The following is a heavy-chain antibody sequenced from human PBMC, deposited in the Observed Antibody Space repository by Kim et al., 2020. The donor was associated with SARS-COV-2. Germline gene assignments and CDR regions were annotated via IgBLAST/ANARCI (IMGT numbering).Heavy chain of an antibody. D-gene: IGHD4-17*01. CDR2: ISGSSSFT. CDR3: ARENDVTTPMVSSYGMDV. J-gene: IGHJ6*02. V-gene: IGHV3-21*01. Sequence: GGSLRLSCATSGFTLSSYSMNWVRQAPGKGLEWVSSISGSSSFTYYAGSLKGRFTVSRDNAKNSLFLQMNNLRAEDTAVYYCARENDVTTPMVSSYGMDVWGQGTTVTVSS. CDR1: GFTLSSYS.